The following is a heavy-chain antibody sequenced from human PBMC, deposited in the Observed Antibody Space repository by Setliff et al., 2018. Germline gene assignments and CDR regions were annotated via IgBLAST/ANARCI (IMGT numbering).Heavy chain of an antibody. CDR3: ARLSGFLYMDV. Sequence: SETLSLTCTVSDDSISSRHYYWSWIRQPAGKGLEWIGRIYTHAGGSTIYNPSLKSRVTISVDTSKNQFSLKLSSVTASDTAVYYCARLSGFLYMDVWGKGTPVTVSS. V-gene: IGHV4-61*02. J-gene: IGHJ6*03. D-gene: IGHD3-3*01. CDR2: IYTHAGGST. CDR1: DDSISSRHYY.